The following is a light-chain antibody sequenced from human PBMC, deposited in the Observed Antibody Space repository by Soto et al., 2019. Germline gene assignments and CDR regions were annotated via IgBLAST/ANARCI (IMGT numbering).Light chain of an antibody. J-gene: IGKJ1*01. CDR2: GAS. CDR1: QSVNSN. V-gene: IGKV3-15*01. Sequence: EIVMTQSPATLSVSPGERATLSCRTSQSVNSNLAWFQQKPGHAPRLLIYGASTRATGIPARFGGSGSGTAFTLTISGLQSEDSAVYYCQQYNNWPETFGQGTKVEIK. CDR3: QQYNNWPET.